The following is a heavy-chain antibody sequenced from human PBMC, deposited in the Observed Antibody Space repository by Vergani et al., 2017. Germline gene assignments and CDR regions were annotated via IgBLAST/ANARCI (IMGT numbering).Heavy chain of an antibody. V-gene: IGHV4-61*01. D-gene: IGHD1-26*01. CDR3: ARDLGELLAWFDP. Sequence: QVQLQESGPGLVKPSETLSLTCTVSGGSVSSGSYYWSWIRQPPGKGLEWIGYIYYSGSTNYNPSLKSRGTISVDTSKTQFSLKLSSVTAADTAVYYCARDLGELLAWFDPWGQGTLVTVSS. CDR2: IYYSGST. CDR1: GGSVSSGSYY. J-gene: IGHJ5*02.